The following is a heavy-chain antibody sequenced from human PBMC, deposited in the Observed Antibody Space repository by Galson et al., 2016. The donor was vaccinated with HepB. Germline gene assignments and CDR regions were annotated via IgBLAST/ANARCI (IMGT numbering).Heavy chain of an antibody. CDR1: GYRLPTYG. CDR2: ISANSGNT. D-gene: IGHD4-11*01. V-gene: IGHV1-18*04. CDR3: ARDVQFRFDY. Sequence: SVKVSCKASGYRLPTYGISWVRQAPGQGLEWLGWISANSGNTIYAQKFQDRVTMTRDTSASTVYMALRSLRSDDTAVYYCARDVQFRFDYWGQGTLVTVSS. J-gene: IGHJ4*02.